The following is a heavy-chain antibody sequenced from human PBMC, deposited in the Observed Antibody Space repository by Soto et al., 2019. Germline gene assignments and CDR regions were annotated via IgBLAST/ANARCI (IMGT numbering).Heavy chain of an antibody. CDR3: ARIPPSDFWSGYYAGRYFYYGMDV. CDR2: IFGNDEK. V-gene: IGHV2-26*01. D-gene: IGHD3-3*01. Sequence: QVTLKESGPVLVKPTETLTVTCTVSGISLSSGRMGVSWIRQPPGKALEWLAHIFGNDEKSYSTSLKSRLTISKDTSKSQVVLTMTNVGPVDTATYYCARIPPSDFWSGYYAGRYFYYGMDVWGQGTTVSVSS. J-gene: IGHJ6*02. CDR1: GISLSSGRMG.